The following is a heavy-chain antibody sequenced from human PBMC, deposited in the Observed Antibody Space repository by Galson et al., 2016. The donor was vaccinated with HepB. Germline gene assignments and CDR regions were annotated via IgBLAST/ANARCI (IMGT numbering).Heavy chain of an antibody. J-gene: IGHJ3*02. CDR3: ATSTGYRSGWGAFDI. V-gene: IGHV1-2*04. Sequence: SVKVSCKASGDTFTGYYIHWVRQAPGQGLEWMAWLSANSGATNYAQKFQGWVTMTRDTSISTAYMELTSLTSDATAMYCCATSTGYRSGWGAFDIWGQGTMVTVSS. CDR2: LSANSGAT. CDR1: GDTFTGYY. D-gene: IGHD6-25*01.